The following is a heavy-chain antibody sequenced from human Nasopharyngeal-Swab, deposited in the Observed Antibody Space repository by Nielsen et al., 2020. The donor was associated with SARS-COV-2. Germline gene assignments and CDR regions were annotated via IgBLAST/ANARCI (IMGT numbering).Heavy chain of an antibody. V-gene: IGHV1-8*01. D-gene: IGHD5-12*01. Sequence: WVRQAPGQGLEWMGWMNPNSGNTGYAQKFQSRVTMTRNTSISTAYMELSSLRSEDTAVYYCARGFIVATIFHYYYYMDVWGKGTTVTVFS. CDR3: ARGFIVATIFHYYYYMDV. CDR2: MNPNSGNT. J-gene: IGHJ6*03.